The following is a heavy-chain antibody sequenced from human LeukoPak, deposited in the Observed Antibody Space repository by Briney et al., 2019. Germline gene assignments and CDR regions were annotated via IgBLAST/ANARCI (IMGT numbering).Heavy chain of an antibody. J-gene: IGHJ4*02. Sequence: GGSLRLSCAASGFTFSSYWMSWVRQAPGKGLEWVANIKQDGREKYYVDSVKGRFTISRDNAKNSLYLQMNSLRAEDTAVYYCARDDTAMVNDYWGQGTLVTVSS. D-gene: IGHD5-18*01. V-gene: IGHV3-7*01. CDR1: GFTFSSYW. CDR3: ARDDTAMVNDY. CDR2: IKQDGREK.